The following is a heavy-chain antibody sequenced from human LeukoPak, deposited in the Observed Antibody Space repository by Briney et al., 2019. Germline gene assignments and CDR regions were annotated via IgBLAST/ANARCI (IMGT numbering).Heavy chain of an antibody. CDR1: GGSISSSSYY. V-gene: IGHV4-39*07. D-gene: IGHD6-19*01. J-gene: IGHJ4*02. CDR2: ICYSGST. CDR3: ARHIAVAGY. Sequence: SETLSLTCTVSGGSISSSSYYWGWIRQPPGKGLEWIGSICYSGSTYYNPSLKSRVTISVDTSKNQFSLKLSSVTAADTAVYYCARHIAVAGYWGQGTLVTVSS.